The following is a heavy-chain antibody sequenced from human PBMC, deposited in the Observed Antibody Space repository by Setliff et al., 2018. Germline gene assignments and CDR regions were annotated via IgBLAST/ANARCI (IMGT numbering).Heavy chain of an antibody. V-gene: IGHV4-34*01. J-gene: IGHJ4*02. CDR2: INHSGST. CDR1: GGSFSGYY. CDR3: ARHSSRPY. Sequence: KASETLSLTCAVYGGSFSGYYWSWIRQPPGKGLEWIGEINHSGSTTYNPSLKGRVTISMDTSKNQFSLKLSSVTAADTAVYYCARHSSRPYWGQGTLVTVSS.